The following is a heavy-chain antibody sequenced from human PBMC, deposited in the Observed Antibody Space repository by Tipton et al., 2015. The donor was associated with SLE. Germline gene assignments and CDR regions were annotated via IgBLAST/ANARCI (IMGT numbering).Heavy chain of an antibody. CDR3: AGRRIGLADRYFDL. CDR1: GGSISSYY. J-gene: IGHJ2*01. CDR2: IYSRGST. Sequence: TLSLTCTVSGGSISSYYWSWVRQPPGKGLECIGYIYSRGSTNYNPSLKSRVTMSLDTSKNQFSLKLRSVTAADTAVYYWAGRRIGLADRYFDLWGPGTLVTVSS. V-gene: IGHV4-4*09. D-gene: IGHD1-26*01.